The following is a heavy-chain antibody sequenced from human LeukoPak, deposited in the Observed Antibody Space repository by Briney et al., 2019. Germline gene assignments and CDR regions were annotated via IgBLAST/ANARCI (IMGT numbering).Heavy chain of an antibody. CDR2: ISSSGGST. Sequence: GGSLRLSCPASGFTFSSYAMHWVRQAPGKGLEYVSAISSSGGSTYYADSVKGRFTISRDNSKNTLYLQMSSLRAEDTAVYYCVKDAGYCSGGSCWVTWGQGTLVTVSS. V-gene: IGHV3-64D*06. CDR1: GFTFSSYA. D-gene: IGHD2-15*01. CDR3: VKDAGYCSGGSCWVT. J-gene: IGHJ5*02.